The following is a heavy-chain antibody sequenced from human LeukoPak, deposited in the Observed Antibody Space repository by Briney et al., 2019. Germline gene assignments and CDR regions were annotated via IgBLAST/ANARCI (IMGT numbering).Heavy chain of an antibody. Sequence: SETLSLTCAVYGGSFSGYYWSWIRQPPGKGLEWIGEINHSGSTNYNPSLKSRVTISVDTSKNQFSLKLSSVTAADTAVYYCARAVGSSSWYALYWFDPWGQGTLVTVSS. CDR2: INHSGST. J-gene: IGHJ5*02. D-gene: IGHD6-6*01. CDR1: GGSFSGYY. CDR3: ARAVGSSSWYALYWFDP. V-gene: IGHV4-34*01.